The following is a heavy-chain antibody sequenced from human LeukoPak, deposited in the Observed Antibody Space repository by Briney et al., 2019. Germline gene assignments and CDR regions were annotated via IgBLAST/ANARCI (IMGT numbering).Heavy chain of an antibody. D-gene: IGHD5-12*01. J-gene: IGHJ4*02. CDR2: IYPGDSDT. CDR3: ARVVSGYDFYFDY. CDR1: GYNFSKYW. V-gene: IGHV5-51*01. Sequence: GESLKISCKASGYNFSKYWIGWVRQMPGKGLEWMGIIYPGDSDTRYSPSFQGQVTISADKSISTAYLQWSSLKASDTAMYYCARVVSGYDFYFDYWGQGTLVTVSS.